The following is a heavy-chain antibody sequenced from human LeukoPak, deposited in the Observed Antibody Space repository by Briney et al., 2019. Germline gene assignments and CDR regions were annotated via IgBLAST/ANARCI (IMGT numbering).Heavy chain of an antibody. V-gene: IGHV3-30-3*01. J-gene: IGHJ4*02. Sequence: GRSLRLSCAASGFTFSSYAMHWVRQAPGKGLEWVAVISYDGSNKYYADSVKGRFTISRDNSKNTLYLQMNSLRAEDTAVYYCAREGPIAAAPYYFDYWGQGTLVTVSS. D-gene: IGHD6-13*01. CDR3: AREGPIAAAPYYFDY. CDR2: ISYDGSNK. CDR1: GFTFSSYA.